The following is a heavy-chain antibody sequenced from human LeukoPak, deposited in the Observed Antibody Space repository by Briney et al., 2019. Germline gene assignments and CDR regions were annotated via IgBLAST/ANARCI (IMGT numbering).Heavy chain of an antibody. CDR2: IYHSGST. CDR1: GDSISSSGYY. J-gene: IGHJ4*02. Sequence: PSETLSLTCSVSGDSISSSGYYWDWIRQPPGKGLEWIGSIYHSGSTYYNPSLKSRVTISVDTSKNQFSLKLSSVTAADTAVYYCARDWYSSSDYWGQGTLVTVSS. V-gene: IGHV4-39*07. CDR3: ARDWYSSSDY. D-gene: IGHD6-6*01.